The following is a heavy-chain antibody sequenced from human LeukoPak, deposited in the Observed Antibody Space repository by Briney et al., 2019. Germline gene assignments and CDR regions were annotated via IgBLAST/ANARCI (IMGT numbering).Heavy chain of an antibody. CDR3: ARGEGGGDYPDY. J-gene: IGHJ4*02. CDR2: ISSSSSYT. Sequence: GGSLRLSCAASGFTFSDYYMSWIRQAPGKGLEWVSYISSSSSYTNYADSVRGRFTISRDNAKNSLYLQMNSLRAEDTAVYYCARGEGGGDYPDYWGQGTLVTVSS. D-gene: IGHD4-17*01. CDR1: GFTFSDYY. V-gene: IGHV3-11*06.